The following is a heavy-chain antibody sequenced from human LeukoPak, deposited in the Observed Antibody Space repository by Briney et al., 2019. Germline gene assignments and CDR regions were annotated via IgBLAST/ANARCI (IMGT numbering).Heavy chain of an antibody. D-gene: IGHD6-19*01. CDR3: AKAAHPVAGSLTDY. J-gene: IGHJ4*02. V-gene: IGHV3-48*01. CDR2: ISSSSNTI. CDR1: GFTFSTYS. Sequence: GGSLRLSCAASGFTFSTYSMNWVRQAPGKGLEWVSYISSSSNTIYYADSVKGRFTISRDNSKNTLYLQMNSLRAEDTAVYYCAKAAHPVAGSLTDYWGQGTLVTVSS.